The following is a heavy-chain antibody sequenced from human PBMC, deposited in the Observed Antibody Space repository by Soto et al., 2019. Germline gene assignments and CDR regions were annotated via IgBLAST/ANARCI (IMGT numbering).Heavy chain of an antibody. CDR3: ASRYDSSDY. V-gene: IGHV1-69*02. CDR2: IIPILGIT. CDR1: GGTFSTYT. J-gene: IGHJ4*02. Sequence: QVQLVQSGAEVKKPGSSVKVSCKASGGTFSTYTISWVRQAPGQGLEWMGRIIPILGITNYAQKFQGSVTITADKSTSTAYMELSSLRSEDTAVYYCASRYDSSDYWGQGTLVTVSS. D-gene: IGHD3-22*01.